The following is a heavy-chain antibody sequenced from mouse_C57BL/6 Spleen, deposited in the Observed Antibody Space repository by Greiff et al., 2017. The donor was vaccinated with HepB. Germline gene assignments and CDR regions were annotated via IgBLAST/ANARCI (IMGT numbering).Heavy chain of an antibody. CDR2: ISYDGSN. J-gene: IGHJ3*01. Sequence: VQLKESGPGLVKPSQSLSLTCSVTGYSITSGYYWNWIRQFPGNKLEWMGYISYDGSNNYNPSLKNRIAITRDTSKNQFFLKLNSVTTEDTATYYCARGGDYGYPWFAYWGQGTLVTVSA. CDR1: GYSITSGYY. V-gene: IGHV3-6*01. D-gene: IGHD2-2*01. CDR3: ARGGDYGYPWFAY.